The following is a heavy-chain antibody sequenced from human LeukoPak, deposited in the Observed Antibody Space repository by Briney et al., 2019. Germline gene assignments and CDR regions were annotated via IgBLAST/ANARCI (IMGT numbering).Heavy chain of an antibody. CDR2: MNPNSGNT. D-gene: IGHD6-13*01. CDR1: GYTFTSYD. V-gene: IGHV1-8*01. Sequence: ASVKVSCKASGYTFTSYDINWVRQATGXXXXXXGWMNPNSGNTGYAQKFQRRVTMTRNTSISTAYMELSSLRSEDTAVYYCAIYGYSSSWYSWGQGTLVTVSS. CDR3: AIYGYSSSWYS. J-gene: IGHJ4*02.